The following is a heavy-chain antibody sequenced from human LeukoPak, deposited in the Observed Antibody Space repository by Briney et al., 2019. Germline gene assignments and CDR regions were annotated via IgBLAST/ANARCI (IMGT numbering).Heavy chain of an antibody. D-gene: IGHD3-22*01. V-gene: IGHV3-7*01. CDR1: GFTVSSNY. CDR3: ARAHYSSFDY. Sequence: GGSLRLSCAASGFTVSSNYMSWVRQAPGKGLEWVANIKEDGSEKHYVDSVKGRFTISRDNAKNSLYLQSLYLQMNSLRAEDTAVYYCARAHYSSFDYWGQGTLVTVSS. CDR2: IKEDGSEK. J-gene: IGHJ4*02.